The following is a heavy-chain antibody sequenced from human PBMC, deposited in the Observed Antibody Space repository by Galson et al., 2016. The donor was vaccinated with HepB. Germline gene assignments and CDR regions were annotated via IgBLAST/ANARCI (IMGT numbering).Heavy chain of an antibody. CDR1: GFTFSNHW. CDR3: ATSNAEY. V-gene: IGHV3-7*03. CDR2: INQNGSEK. J-gene: IGHJ4*02. Sequence: SLRLSCAASGFTFSNHWMGWVRQALGKGLEWVANINQNGSEKYYVDSVKGRFTISRDNAKKSLYLQMNSLGAEDTAVYYCATSNAEYWGQGTLVTVSS.